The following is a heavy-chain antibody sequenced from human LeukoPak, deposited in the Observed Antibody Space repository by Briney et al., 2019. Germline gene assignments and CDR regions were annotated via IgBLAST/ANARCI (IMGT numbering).Heavy chain of an antibody. CDR1: GFTFNNYA. D-gene: IGHD2-2*01. V-gene: IGHV3-23*01. CDR2: LGGSGGSI. J-gene: IGHJ4*02. CDR3: AKGVDGYCSSDSCYAYDC. Sequence: GESLRLSCAASGFTFNNYAMSWVRQAPGKGLEWVSGLGGSGGSINYADSVKGRFTISRDNSKNTLYLQMNSLRAEDTAVYWCAKGVDGYCSSDSCYAYDCWGQGTLVTVSS.